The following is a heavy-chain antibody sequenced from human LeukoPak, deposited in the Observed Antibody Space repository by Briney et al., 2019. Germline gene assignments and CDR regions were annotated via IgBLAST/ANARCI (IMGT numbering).Heavy chain of an antibody. J-gene: IGHJ6*02. V-gene: IGHV3-74*01. CDR1: GFTFSSYG. D-gene: IGHD3-9*01. CDR3: ARDPGTRLTGYYGMDV. Sequence: GGSLRLSRAASGFTFSSYGMHWVRQTPGKGLVWVSRIKTDATSTNYADSVKGRFTISRDNSKNTLYLQMNSLRAEDTAVYYCARDPGTRLTGYYGMDVWGQGTTVTVSS. CDR2: IKTDATST.